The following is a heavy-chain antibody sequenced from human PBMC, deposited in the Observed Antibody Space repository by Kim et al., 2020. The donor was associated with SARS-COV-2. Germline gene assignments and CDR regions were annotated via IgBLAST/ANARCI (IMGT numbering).Heavy chain of an antibody. CDR3: ARGMYSSSWYGSDY. D-gene: IGHD6-13*01. Sequence: GGSLRLSCAASGFTFSSYSMNWVRQAPGKGLEWVSYISSSSSTIYYADSVKGRFTISRDNAKNSLYLQMNSLRDEDTAVYYCARGMYSSSWYGSDYWGQGTLVTVSS. CDR2: ISSSSSTI. V-gene: IGHV3-48*02. J-gene: IGHJ4*02. CDR1: GFTFSSYS.